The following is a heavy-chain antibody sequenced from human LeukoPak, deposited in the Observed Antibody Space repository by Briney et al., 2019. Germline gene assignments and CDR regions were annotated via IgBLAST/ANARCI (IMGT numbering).Heavy chain of an antibody. J-gene: IGHJ4*02. Sequence: GASVKVSCKASGYTFTSYGISWVRQAPGQGLEWMGWISAYNGNTNYAQKLQGRVTMTTDTSTSTAYMELRSLRSDDTAVYYCARRAGYCDSSGYYYITANFDYWGQGTLVTVSS. D-gene: IGHD3-22*01. CDR3: ARRAGYCDSSGYYYITANFDY. CDR1: GYTFTSYG. CDR2: ISAYNGNT. V-gene: IGHV1-18*01.